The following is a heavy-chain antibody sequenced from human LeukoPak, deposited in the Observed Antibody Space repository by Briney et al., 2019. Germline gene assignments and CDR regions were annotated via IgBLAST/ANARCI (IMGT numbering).Heavy chain of an antibody. J-gene: IGHJ3*02. CDR2: ISSSGSTI. V-gene: IGHV3-11*01. Sequence: GGSLRLSCAASGFTFSDYYMSWIRQAPGKGLEWVSYISSSGSTIYYADSVKGRLTISRDNARNSLYLQMHSLRAEDTAVYYCARESSYYYDRSGYSPPGSGAFDIWGQGTMVTVSS. D-gene: IGHD3-22*01. CDR3: ARESSYYYDRSGYSPPGSGAFDI. CDR1: GFTFSDYY.